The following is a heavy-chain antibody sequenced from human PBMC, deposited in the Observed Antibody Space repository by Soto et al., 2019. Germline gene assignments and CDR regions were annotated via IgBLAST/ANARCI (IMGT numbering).Heavy chain of an antibody. Sequence: QVQLVQSGDEVKKPGASVKVSCKASGYIFVNYGIAWVRQAPGQGLEWMGWISPYTGNTHSATKIQGGLTMTTDTSTSTAYMDLGSLTSDDTAVYYCVMVDNYVTPTPQDGWGQGTTVTVSS. V-gene: IGHV1-18*01. J-gene: IGHJ6*02. CDR3: VMVDNYVTPTPQDG. D-gene: IGHD3-16*01. CDR1: GYIFVNYG. CDR2: ISPYTGNT.